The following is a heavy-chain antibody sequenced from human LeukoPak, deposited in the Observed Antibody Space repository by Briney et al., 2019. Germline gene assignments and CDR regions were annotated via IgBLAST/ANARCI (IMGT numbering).Heavy chain of an antibody. CDR3: AGFVDDNWFDP. CDR1: GFTFRNHA. J-gene: IGHJ5*02. CDR2: ISGSGDST. Sequence: GGSLRLSCAASGFTFRNHAMNWVRQAPGKGLEWVSVISGSGDSTYHADSVKGRFTISRDNSKDTLYLQMKSLRAEDTAVYYCAGFVDDNWFDPWGQGTLVTVSS. D-gene: IGHD5-12*01. V-gene: IGHV3-23*01.